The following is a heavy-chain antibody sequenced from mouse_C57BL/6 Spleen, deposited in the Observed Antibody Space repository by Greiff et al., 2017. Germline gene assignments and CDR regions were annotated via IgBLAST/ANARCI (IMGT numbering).Heavy chain of an antibody. D-gene: IGHD2-1*01. CDR2: IHPNSGST. CDR3: ANGKMSINPYWYFDV. Sequence: QVQLQQPGAELVKPGASVKLSCKASGYTFTSYWMHWVKQRPGQGLEWIGMIHPNSGSTNYNEKFKSKATLTVDKSSSTAYMQLSSLKSEDSAVYYCANGKMSINPYWYFDVWGTGTTVTVSS. J-gene: IGHJ1*03. CDR1: GYTFTSYW. V-gene: IGHV1-64*01.